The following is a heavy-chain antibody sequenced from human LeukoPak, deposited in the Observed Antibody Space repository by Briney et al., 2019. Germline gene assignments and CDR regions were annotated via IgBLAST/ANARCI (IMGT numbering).Heavy chain of an antibody. CDR1: GGTFSSYA. CDR2: IIPILGIA. V-gene: IGHV1-69*04. J-gene: IGHJ6*02. CDR3: ARRIAAAGTGLGYYYGMDV. Sequence: GASVKVSCKASGGTFSSYAISWVRQAPGQGLEWMGRIIPILGIANYAQKFQGRVTITADKSTSTAYMELSSLRSEDTAVYYCARRIAAAGTGLGYYYGMDVWGQGTTVTVSS. D-gene: IGHD6-13*01.